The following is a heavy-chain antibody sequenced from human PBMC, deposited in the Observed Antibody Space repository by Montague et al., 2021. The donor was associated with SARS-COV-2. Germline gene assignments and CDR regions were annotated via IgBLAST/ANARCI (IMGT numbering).Heavy chain of an antibody. CDR3: ASGKYYDFWSGYYSHDYVSGMDV. D-gene: IGHD3-3*01. V-gene: IGHV4-4*07. CDR1: GGSISSYY. J-gene: IGHJ6*02. CDR2: IHTSGST. Sequence: SETLSLTRTLSGGSISSYYWSWIRQSSGKGLEWIGRIHTSGSTDXNPSLNSRVTMSVDTSKNQFSLKLSSVTAADTAVYYCASGKYYDFWSGYYSHDYVSGMDVWGQGTTVTVSS.